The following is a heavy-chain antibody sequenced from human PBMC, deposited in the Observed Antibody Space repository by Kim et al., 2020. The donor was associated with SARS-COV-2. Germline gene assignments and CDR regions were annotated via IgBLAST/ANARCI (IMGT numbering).Heavy chain of an antibody. CDR3: ARDNSGSLFDY. CDR1: GFTFSSYA. CDR2: ISYDGSNK. D-gene: IGHD1-26*01. Sequence: GGSLRLSCAASGFTFSSYAMHWVRQAPGKGLEWVAVISYDGSNKYYADSVKGRFTISRDNSKNTLYLQMNSLRAEDTAVYYCARDNSGSLFDYWGQGTLVTVSS. V-gene: IGHV3-30-3*01. J-gene: IGHJ4*02.